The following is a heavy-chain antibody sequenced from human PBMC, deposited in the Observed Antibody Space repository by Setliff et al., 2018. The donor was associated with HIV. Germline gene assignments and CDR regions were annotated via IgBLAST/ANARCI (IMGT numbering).Heavy chain of an antibody. CDR3: ATTDDSSLSYYFNY. CDR1: GFTFSNHW. CDR2: ISEDGRGT. V-gene: IGHV3-74*01. J-gene: IGHJ4*02. D-gene: IGHD3-22*01. Sequence: GGSLRLSCAASGFTFSNHWMHWVRQSPGKGLVWVSRISEDGRGTNYADSVKGRFTISRDNAKNIVYLQMNSLRAEDTAVYYCATTDDSSLSYYFNYWGQGTLVTVSS.